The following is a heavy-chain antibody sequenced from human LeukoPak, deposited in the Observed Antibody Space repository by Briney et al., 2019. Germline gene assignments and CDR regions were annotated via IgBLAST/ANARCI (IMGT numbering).Heavy chain of an antibody. J-gene: IGHJ4*02. CDR1: EYTLTELS. CDR2: FDPEDGET. D-gene: IGHD3-22*01. Sequence: ASVKVSCKVSEYTLTELSMHWVRQAPGKGLEWMGGFDPEDGETIYAQKFQGRVTMTEDTSTDTAYMELSSLRSEDTAVYYCATVRYYDSSGYYSPFDHWGQGTLVTVSS. V-gene: IGHV1-24*01. CDR3: ATVRYYDSSGYYSPFDH.